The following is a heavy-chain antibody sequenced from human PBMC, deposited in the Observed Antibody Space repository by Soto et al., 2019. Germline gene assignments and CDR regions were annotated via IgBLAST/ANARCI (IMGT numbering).Heavy chain of an antibody. V-gene: IGHV3-23*01. D-gene: IGHD6-25*01. CDR2: ISGSGGSL. J-gene: IGHJ4*02. CDR1: GFTFSNYA. CDR3: AKDATVAATDYFDA. Sequence: GGSLRLSCAASGFTFSNYAMTWVRQASGKGLEWVSAISGSGGSLYYADSVMGRFTVSRDNSKNTVYLQMNSLRAEDTAVYYCAKDATVAATDYFDAWGQGTLVTVSS.